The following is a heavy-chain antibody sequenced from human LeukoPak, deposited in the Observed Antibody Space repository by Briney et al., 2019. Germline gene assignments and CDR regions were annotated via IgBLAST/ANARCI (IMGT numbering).Heavy chain of an antibody. CDR3: ARDYGGHLDY. V-gene: IGHV4-31*03. CDR1: GGSIRRGGYY. CDR2: IHHSGSA. D-gene: IGHD4-23*01. Sequence: ASETLSLTCTVSGGSIRRGGYYWSWIRQHPGKGLEWMGYIHHSGSAYYNPSLKGRLTISLDTSENQFFLNLTSVTAADTAVYFCARDYGGHLDYWGQGTLVPVSS. J-gene: IGHJ4*02.